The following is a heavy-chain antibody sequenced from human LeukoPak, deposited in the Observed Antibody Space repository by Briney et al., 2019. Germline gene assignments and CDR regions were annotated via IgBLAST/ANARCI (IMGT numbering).Heavy chain of an antibody. J-gene: IGHJ3*02. D-gene: IGHD6-19*01. CDR1: GGSISSYY. CDR2: IYTSGST. Sequence: PSETLSLTCTVSGGSISSYYWSWIRQPAGKGLEWIGRIYTSGSTNYNPSLKSRVTMSVDTSKNQFSLKLSSVTAADTAVCYCARVRSGWNHDAFDIWGQGTMVTVSS. V-gene: IGHV4-4*07. CDR3: ARVRSGWNHDAFDI.